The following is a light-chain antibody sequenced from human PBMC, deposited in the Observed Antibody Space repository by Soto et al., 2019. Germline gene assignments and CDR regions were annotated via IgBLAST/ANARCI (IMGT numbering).Light chain of an antibody. CDR3: QQYGSSPLT. V-gene: IGKV3-20*01. CDR1: QTDISSS. J-gene: IGKJ4*01. CDR2: AAS. Sequence: EIVLTQSPGTLSLSPGERATLSCRASQTDISSSLAWYQLKPGQAPRLLIHAASRRATGIPDRFSGSESGTDFTLTISRLEPEDFAVYYCQQYGSSPLTFGGGTKVEIK.